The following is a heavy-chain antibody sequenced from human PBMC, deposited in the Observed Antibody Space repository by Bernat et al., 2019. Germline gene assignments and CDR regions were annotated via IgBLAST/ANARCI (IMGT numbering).Heavy chain of an antibody. CDR2: IWYDGSNK. Sequence: QVQLVESGGGVVQPGRSLRLSCAASGFTFSSYGMHWVRQAPGKGLEWVAVIWYDGSNKYYADSVKGRFTISRDNSKNTLYLQMNSLRAEDTAVYYCARDPGLRFLEWLFDPWGQGTLVTVSS. CDR1: GFTFSSYG. CDR3: ARDPGLRFLEWLFDP. V-gene: IGHV3-33*01. J-gene: IGHJ5*02. D-gene: IGHD3-3*01.